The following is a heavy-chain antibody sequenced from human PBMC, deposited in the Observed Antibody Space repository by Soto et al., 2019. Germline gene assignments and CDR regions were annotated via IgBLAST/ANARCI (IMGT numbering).Heavy chain of an antibody. D-gene: IGHD1-26*01. CDR3: ARAQSYVYYYYYMDV. CDR1: GFTFSSYG. CDR2: IWYDGSNK. Sequence: QVQLVESGGGVVQPGRSLRLSCAASGFTFSSYGMHWVRQAPGKGLEWVAVIWYDGSNKYYADSVKGRFTISRDNSKNTLYLQMNSLRAEDTAVYYSARAQSYVYYYYYMDVWGKGTTVTVSS. J-gene: IGHJ6*03. V-gene: IGHV3-33*01.